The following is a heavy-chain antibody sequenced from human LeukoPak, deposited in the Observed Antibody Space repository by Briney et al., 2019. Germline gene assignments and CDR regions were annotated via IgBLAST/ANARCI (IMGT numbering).Heavy chain of an antibody. Sequence: GGSLRLSCAASGLTFSSYAMSWVRQAPGKGLEWVSTISGSGGSIWYADSVKGRFTISRDNSKNTLYLQMNSLRAEDTAVYYCARGLHDFWSGYLDYWGQGTLVTVSS. J-gene: IGHJ4*02. V-gene: IGHV3-23*01. CDR3: ARGLHDFWSGYLDY. CDR2: ISGSGGSI. D-gene: IGHD3-3*01. CDR1: GLTFSSYA.